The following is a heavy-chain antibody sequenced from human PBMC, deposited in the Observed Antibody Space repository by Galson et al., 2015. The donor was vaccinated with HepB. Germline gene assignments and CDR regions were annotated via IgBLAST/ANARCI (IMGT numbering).Heavy chain of an antibody. D-gene: IGHD2-2*01. CDR2: IDWDDDK. J-gene: IGHJ6*03. Sequence: PALVKPTQTLTLTCTFSGFSLSTSGMCVSWIRQPPGKALEWLARIDWDDDKYYSTSLKTRLTISKDTSKNQVVLTMTNMDPVDTATYYCARIKAVVVPAASNNYYYYYMDVWGKGTTVTVSS. CDR1: GFSLSTSGMC. CDR3: ARIKAVVVPAASNNYYYYYMDV. V-gene: IGHV2-70*11.